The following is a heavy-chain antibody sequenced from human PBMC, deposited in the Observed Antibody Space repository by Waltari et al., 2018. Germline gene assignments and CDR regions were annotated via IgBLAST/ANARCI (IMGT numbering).Heavy chain of an antibody. D-gene: IGHD2-15*01. V-gene: IGHV4-39*01. CDR1: GGSISSSSYY. CDR3: ARRGYCSGGSCPGAFDY. CDR2: IYYSGST. Sequence: QLQLQESGPGLVKPSETLSLTCTVSGGSISSSSYYWGWIRQPPGKGLEWIGSIYYSGSTYYNPSLKSRVTISVDTSKNQFSLKLSSVTAADTAVYYCARRGYCSGGSCPGAFDYWGQGTLVTVSS. J-gene: IGHJ4*02.